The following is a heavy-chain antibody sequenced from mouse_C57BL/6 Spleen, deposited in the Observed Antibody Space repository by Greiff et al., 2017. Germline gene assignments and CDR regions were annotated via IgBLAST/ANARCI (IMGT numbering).Heavy chain of an antibody. D-gene: IGHD4-1*01. CDR2: IRLKSDNYAT. J-gene: IGHJ1*03. CDR3: TTGPVWYFDV. Sequence: EVQLVESGGGLVQPGGSMKLSCVASGFTFSNYWMNWVRQSPEKGLEWVAQIRLKSDNYATHYAESVKGRFTISREVSKNRVYLRMNNLRAEDTVIYDCTTGPVWYFDVWGTGTTVTVSS. CDR1: GFTFSNYW. V-gene: IGHV6-3*01.